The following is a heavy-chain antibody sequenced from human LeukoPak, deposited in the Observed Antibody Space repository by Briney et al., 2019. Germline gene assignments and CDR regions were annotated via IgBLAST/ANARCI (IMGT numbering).Heavy chain of an antibody. CDR1: GGSISSGDYY. CDR2: IYYSGST. Sequence: SETLSLTCTVSGGSISSGDYYWSWIRQPSGKGLEWIGYIYYSGSTYYNPSLKSRVTISVDTSKNQFSLKLSSVTAADTAVYYCARDGPSGYVYDYWGQGTLVTVSS. D-gene: IGHD5-12*01. V-gene: IGHV4-30-4*08. J-gene: IGHJ4*02. CDR3: ARDGPSGYVYDY.